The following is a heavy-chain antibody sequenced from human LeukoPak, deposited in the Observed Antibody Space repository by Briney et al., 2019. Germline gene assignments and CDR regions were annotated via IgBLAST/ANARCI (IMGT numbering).Heavy chain of an antibody. D-gene: IGHD6-19*01. CDR2: MNPNSGNT. Sequence: GASVKVSCKASGYTFTSYDVNWVRQATGQGLEWMGWMNPNSGNTGYAQKFQGRVTMTRNTSISTAYMGLSSLRSEDTDVYYCARIMYSSGWWSLYYYGMDVWGQGTTVTVSS. J-gene: IGHJ6*02. V-gene: IGHV1-8*01. CDR1: GYTFTSYD. CDR3: ARIMYSSGWWSLYYYGMDV.